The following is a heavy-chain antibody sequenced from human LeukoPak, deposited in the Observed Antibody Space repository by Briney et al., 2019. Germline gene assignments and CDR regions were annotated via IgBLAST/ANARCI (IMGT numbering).Heavy chain of an antibody. CDR1: GFTFSSYE. Sequence: PGGSLRLSCAASGFTFSSYEMNWVRQAPGKGLEWVSYISSSGSTIYYADSAKGRFTISRDNAKNSLYLQMNSLRAEDTAVYYCARDGGGYCSGGSCYSVSYYGMDVWGKGTTVTVSS. V-gene: IGHV3-48*03. CDR2: ISSSGSTI. J-gene: IGHJ6*04. CDR3: ARDGGGYCSGGSCYSVSYYGMDV. D-gene: IGHD2-15*01.